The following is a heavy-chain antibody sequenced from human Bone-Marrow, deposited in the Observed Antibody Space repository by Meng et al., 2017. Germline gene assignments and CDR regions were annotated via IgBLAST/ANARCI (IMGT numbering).Heavy chain of an antibody. CDR1: GFKFSSYG. CDR3: ARDTGAVAPELDY. J-gene: IGHJ4*02. Sequence: VQLVESGGGLVKPGGSLRLSCAVSGFKFSSYGMHWVRQAPGKGLEWVAVIWYDGSKKYYADSVKGRFTISRDDSKNTLFLQMNTLTAEDTAVYYCARDTGAVAPELDYWGQGTLVTVSS. CDR2: IWYDGSKK. V-gene: IGHV3-33*01. D-gene: IGHD6-19*01.